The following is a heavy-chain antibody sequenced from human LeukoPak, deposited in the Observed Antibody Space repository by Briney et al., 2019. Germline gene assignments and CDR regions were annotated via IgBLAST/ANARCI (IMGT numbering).Heavy chain of an antibody. J-gene: IGHJ4*02. D-gene: IGHD5-18*01. CDR1: GFSFSSYW. Sequence: PGGSLRLSCAASGFSFSSYWMNWVRQAPGKGLEWVANIKQDGSEKYYVDSVKGRFTISRDNAKNSLYLQMNSLRAEDTAVYYCASGGYSFFYWGQGTLFTVSS. V-gene: IGHV3-7*03. CDR3: ASGGYSFFY. CDR2: IKQDGSEK.